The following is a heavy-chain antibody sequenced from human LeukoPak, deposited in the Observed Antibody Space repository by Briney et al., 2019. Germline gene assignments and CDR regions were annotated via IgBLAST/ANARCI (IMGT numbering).Heavy chain of an antibody. CDR1: NGSITTSGYY. J-gene: IGHJ4*02. Sequence: SETLSLTCTVSNGSITTSGYYWCWIRQPPGKGLEWIGSIYYSGGTYYNPSLKSRVTMSVDTSKNEISLKLSSVTAADTAVYFCARDSLGAPIVDWGQGTLVTVSS. CDR2: IYYSGGT. D-gene: IGHD2-15*01. CDR3: ARDSLGAPIVD. V-gene: IGHV4-39*07.